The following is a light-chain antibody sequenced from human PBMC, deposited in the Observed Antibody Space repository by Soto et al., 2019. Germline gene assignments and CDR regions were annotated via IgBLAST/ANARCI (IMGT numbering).Light chain of an antibody. CDR2: DAS. J-gene: IGKJ4*01. CDR3: QQRSNWPPDT. CDR1: QSVSSY. V-gene: IGKV3-11*01. Sequence: EIVLTQSPATLSLSPGERATLSCRASQSVSSYLAWYQQKPGQAPRLLIYDASNRATGIPARFSGSGSGTDFTLTISSLEPEDFAVYYCQQRSNWPPDTFGGGTK.